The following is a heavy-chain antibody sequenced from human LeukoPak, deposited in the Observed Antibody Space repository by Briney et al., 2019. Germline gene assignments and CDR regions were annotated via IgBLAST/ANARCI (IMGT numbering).Heavy chain of an antibody. Sequence: SETLSLTCTVSGGSISSYYWSWIRQPPGKGLEWIGYIYYSGSTNYNPSLKSRVTISVDTSKNQFSLKLSSVTAADTAVYYCARDQFDILTGYSALDYWGQGTLVTVSS. CDR3: ARDQFDILTGYSALDY. V-gene: IGHV4-59*01. CDR2: IYYSGST. CDR1: GGSISSYY. J-gene: IGHJ4*02. D-gene: IGHD3-9*01.